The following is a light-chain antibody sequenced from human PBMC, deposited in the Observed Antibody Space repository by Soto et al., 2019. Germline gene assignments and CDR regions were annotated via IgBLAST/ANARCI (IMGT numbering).Light chain of an antibody. V-gene: IGKV1-39*01. J-gene: IGKJ5*01. CDR2: AAS. Sequence: DIQLTQSPSSLSASVGDRVTITCRASQSISNYLNWYQHRPGKAPNLLIYAASSLLSGVPSRFSGSESGTDFTLTITSLQPEDSATYYCQQSYSTPITFGQG. CDR3: QQSYSTPIT. CDR1: QSISNY.